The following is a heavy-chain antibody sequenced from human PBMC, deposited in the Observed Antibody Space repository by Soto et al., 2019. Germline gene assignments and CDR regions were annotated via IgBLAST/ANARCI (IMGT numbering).Heavy chain of an antibody. CDR1: GVSISSGNW. D-gene: IGHD3-10*01. Sequence: ADTLSLICAVSGVSISSGNWWTWVRQSPQRGLEYIGEIFHDGTANYYPSFERRVAISVDTSKNQFSLKLTSVTAADTAIYFCARLVYDTRLNYMYFDFWGQGTLVTVSS. CDR3: ARLVYDTRLNYMYFDF. J-gene: IGHJ4*02. CDR2: IFHDGTA. V-gene: IGHV4-4*01.